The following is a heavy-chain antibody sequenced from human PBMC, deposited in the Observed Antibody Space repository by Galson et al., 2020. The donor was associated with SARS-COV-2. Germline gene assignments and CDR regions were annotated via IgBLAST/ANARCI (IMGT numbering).Heavy chain of an antibody. V-gene: IGHV3-21*01. D-gene: IGHD2-15*01. CDR1: GFTFSSYS. Sequence: GGSLRLSCAASGFTFSSYSMNWVRQAPGKGLEWVSSISSSSSYIYYADSVKGRFTISRDNAKNSLYLQMNSLRAEDTAVYYCAREPDPVVVVAATPEFDYWGQGTLVTVAS. CDR2: ISSSSSYI. J-gene: IGHJ4*02. CDR3: AREPDPVVVVAATPEFDY.